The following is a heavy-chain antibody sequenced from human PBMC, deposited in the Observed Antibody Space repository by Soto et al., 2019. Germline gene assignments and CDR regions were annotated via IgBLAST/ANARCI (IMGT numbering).Heavy chain of an antibody. CDR3: ARDGAYYYDSSGYYYSGPDY. CDR1: GGSISSYY. CDR2: IYYSGST. Sequence: SETLSLTCTVSGGSISSYYWSWIRQPPGKGLEWIGYIYYSGSTNYNPSLKSRVTISVDTSKNQFSLKLSSVTAADTAVYYCARDGAYYYDSSGYYYSGPDYWGQGTLVTVSS. V-gene: IGHV4-59*01. D-gene: IGHD3-22*01. J-gene: IGHJ4*02.